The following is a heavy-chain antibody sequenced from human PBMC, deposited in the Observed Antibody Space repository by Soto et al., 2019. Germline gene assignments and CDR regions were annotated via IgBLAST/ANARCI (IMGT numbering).Heavy chain of an antibody. CDR3: AREDLGIVATIFVY. D-gene: IGHD5-12*01. V-gene: IGHV3-7*05. CDR1: GFTFSNYW. CDR2: IKQDGSAK. Sequence: GGSLRLSCAASGFTFSNYWMTWVHQAPGKGLEWVANIKQDGSAKYYVDSVKGRFTISRDNAKNSLFLQMNSLRAEDTAVYYCAREDLGIVATIFVYWGQGTQVTVSS. J-gene: IGHJ4*02.